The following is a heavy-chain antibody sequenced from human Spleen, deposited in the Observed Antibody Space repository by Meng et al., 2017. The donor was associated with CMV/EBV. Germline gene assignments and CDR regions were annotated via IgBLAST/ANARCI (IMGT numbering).Heavy chain of an antibody. J-gene: IGHJ4*02. CDR1: GFTYSSYG. CDR2: ISSSSSYI. V-gene: IGHV3-21*01. Sequence: AASGFTYSSYGMNWVRQAPGKGLEWVSCISSSSSYIYNADSMKGRFTISRDNAKNSLFLQMNSLRAEDTAVYYCARSIYSISLSCDYWGQGILVTVSS. CDR3: ARSIYSISLSCDY. D-gene: IGHD2-2*01.